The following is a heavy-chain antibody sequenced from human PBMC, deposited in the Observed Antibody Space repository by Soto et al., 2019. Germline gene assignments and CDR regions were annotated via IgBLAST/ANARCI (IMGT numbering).Heavy chain of an antibody. J-gene: IGHJ5*02. D-gene: IGHD6-19*01. CDR1: GFTFSSYA. Sequence: GWSLGLSCAASGFTFSSYAMSLVRQAPGKGLEWVSAISGSGGSTYYADSVKGRFTISRDNSKNTLYLQMNSLRAEDTAVYYCAKRPGYSSGSHNWFEPWGEGTLVTVS. CDR2: ISGSGGST. CDR3: AKRPGYSSGSHNWFEP. V-gene: IGHV3-23*01.